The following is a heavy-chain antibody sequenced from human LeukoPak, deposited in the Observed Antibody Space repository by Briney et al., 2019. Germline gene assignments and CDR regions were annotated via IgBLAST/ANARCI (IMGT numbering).Heavy chain of an antibody. V-gene: IGHV3-7*01. CDR3: ARARIAARTYYFDY. CDR2: IKQDGSEK. Sequence: GGSLRLSCAASGFTFSSYWMSWVRQAPGKGLEWVANIKQDGSEKYYVDSVKGRFTISRDNAKNSLYLQMNSLRAEDTAVYYCARARIAARTYYFDYWAREPWSPFPQ. CDR1: GFTFSSYW. D-gene: IGHD6-6*01. J-gene: IGHJ4*02.